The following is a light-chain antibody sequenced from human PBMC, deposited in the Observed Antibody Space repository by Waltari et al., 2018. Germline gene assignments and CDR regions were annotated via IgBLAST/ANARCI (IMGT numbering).Light chain of an antibody. V-gene: IGLV3-21*02. Sequence: SYVLTQPPSVSVAPGQTARITCGGGNIGSRSVHWYQQKPGQAPVLVVYDDGARPSGIPERVSGSNSGNTATLTISRVEAGDEADYYCQVWDSSSEHVIFGGGTKLTVL. CDR2: DDG. CDR1: NIGSRS. J-gene: IGLJ2*01. CDR3: QVWDSSSEHVI.